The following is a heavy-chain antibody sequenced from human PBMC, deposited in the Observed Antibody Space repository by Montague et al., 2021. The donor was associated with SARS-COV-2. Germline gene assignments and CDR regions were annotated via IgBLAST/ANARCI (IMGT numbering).Heavy chain of an antibody. J-gene: IGHJ4*02. Sequence: SETLSLTCSVSGDSVGRNYWSWVRQPPGKGLEWLGYIFYSGSTYNPSLNSRVTMSLDTSKNHFSLNLISVTAADTAVYYCAKASRGYGGDFDSWGQGTLVIVSS. D-gene: IGHD4-23*01. CDR1: GDSVGRNY. CDR3: AKASRGYGGDFDS. CDR2: IFYSGST. V-gene: IGHV4-59*02.